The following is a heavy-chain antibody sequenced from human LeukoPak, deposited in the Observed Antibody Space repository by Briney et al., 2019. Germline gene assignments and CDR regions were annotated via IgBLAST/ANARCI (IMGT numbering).Heavy chain of an antibody. CDR3: AKKPATIKFPFDI. D-gene: IGHD5-24*01. CDR2: ISTTGGYT. J-gene: IGHJ4*02. Sequence: GESLKISCKGSGYSFTSYWIGWVRQMPGKGLEWVSAISTTGGYTEDADSVKGRFTISRDNSQNTLFLQMHSLRAEDTAVYYCAKKPATIKFPFDIWGQGTLVTVSP. CDR1: GYSFTSYW. V-gene: IGHV3-23*01.